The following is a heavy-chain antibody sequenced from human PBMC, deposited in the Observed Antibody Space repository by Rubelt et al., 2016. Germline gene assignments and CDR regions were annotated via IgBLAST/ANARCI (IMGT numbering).Heavy chain of an antibody. D-gene: IGHD3-3*01. Sequence: GKGLEWVSTISDSGGITYYGDSVKGRFTISRDNSKNTLYLQMNSLRAEDTAVYYCVRSRTIFGVVIPYYFDYWGQGSLVTVSS. CDR3: VRSRTIFGVVIPYYFDY. CDR2: ISDSGGIT. J-gene: IGHJ4*02. V-gene: IGHV3-23*01.